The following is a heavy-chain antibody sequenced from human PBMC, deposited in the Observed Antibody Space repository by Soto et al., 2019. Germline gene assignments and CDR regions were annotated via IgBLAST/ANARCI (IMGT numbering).Heavy chain of an antibody. CDR2: ISAYNGNT. CDR1: GYTFTSYG. D-gene: IGHD2-2*01. V-gene: IGHV1-18*04. J-gene: IGHJ4*02. Sequence: XSVKVSCKASGYTFTSYGISWVRQAPGQGLEWMGWISAYNGNTNYAQKLQGRVTMTTDTSTSTAYMELRSLRSDDTAVYYCVRWTLGGVVPAETYYFDYWGQGTLVTVSS. CDR3: VRWTLGGVVPAETYYFDY.